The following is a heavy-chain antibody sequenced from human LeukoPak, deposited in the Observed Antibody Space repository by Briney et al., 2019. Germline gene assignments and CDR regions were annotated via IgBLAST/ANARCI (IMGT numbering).Heavy chain of an antibody. J-gene: IGHJ6*04. Sequence: GGSLRLSCAASGFSFSKSSMPWFRQAPGKGLEWVSSIDRSSYIYYADSVKGRFTISRDNAKNSLYLQLNSLRAEDTAAYYCARAVYGSGSYGTYYFFYGIDVWGKGTTVTVSS. D-gene: IGHD3-10*01. CDR2: IDRSSYI. CDR1: GFSFSKSS. V-gene: IGHV3-69-1*01. CDR3: ARAVYGSGSYGTYYFFYGIDV.